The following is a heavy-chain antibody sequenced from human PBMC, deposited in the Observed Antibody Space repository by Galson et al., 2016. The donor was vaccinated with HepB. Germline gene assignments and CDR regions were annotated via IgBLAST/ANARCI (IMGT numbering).Heavy chain of an antibody. CDR1: GFSISNYW. J-gene: IGHJ3*02. V-gene: IGHV3-7*01. D-gene: IGHD4-23*01. CDR3: ARDNEVHTRDDRWYDAFDM. CDR2: IRQDGSQK. Sequence: SLRLSCAASGFSISNYWMTWVRQAPGKGLEWVANIRQDGSQKNYVDSVKGRFTSSRDNAENSLYLQMNSLRAEDTAIYFCARDNEVHTRDDRWYDAFDMWGQGTMVTVSS.